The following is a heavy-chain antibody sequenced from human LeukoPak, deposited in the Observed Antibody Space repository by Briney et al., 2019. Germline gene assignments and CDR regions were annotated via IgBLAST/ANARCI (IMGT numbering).Heavy chain of an antibody. CDR1: GGSISSSSYY. CDR2: IYYSGST. V-gene: IGHV4-39*07. Sequence: SETLSLTCTVSGGSISSSSYYWGWIRQPPGKGLEWIGSIYYSGSTYYNPSLKSRVTISVDTSKNQFSLKLSSVTAADTAVYYCARGQVGMVRGVISYYYYYYMDVWGKGTTVTVSS. CDR3: ARGQVGMVRGVISYYYYYYMDV. J-gene: IGHJ6*03. D-gene: IGHD3-10*01.